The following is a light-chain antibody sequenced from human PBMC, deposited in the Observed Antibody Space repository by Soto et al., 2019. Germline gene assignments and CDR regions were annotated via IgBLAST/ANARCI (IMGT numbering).Light chain of an antibody. CDR2: GNL. CDR3: QSYDSSLSGYV. J-gene: IGLJ1*01. CDR1: SSNIGAGYE. Sequence: QAVVTQPPSVSGAPGQRVTISCTGSSSNIGAGYEVHWYQQLPGTAPKLLIYGNLNRPSGVPDRFSGSKSGTSAPLAITGLQAEDEADYYCQSYDSSLSGYVFGTGTKVTVL. V-gene: IGLV1-40*01.